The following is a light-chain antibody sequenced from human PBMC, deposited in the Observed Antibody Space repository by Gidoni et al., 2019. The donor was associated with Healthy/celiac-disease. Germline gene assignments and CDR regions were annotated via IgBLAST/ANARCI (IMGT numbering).Light chain of an antibody. J-gene: IGKJ1*01. CDR2: AAS. CDR3: QQLNSYPPWT. CDR1: QGISSY. Sequence: QYTSFLSASVGDRVTITCRASQGISSYLAWYQQKPGKAPKLLIYAASTLQSGVPSRFSGSGSGTEFTLTISSLQPEDFATYYCQQLNSYPPWTFGQGTKVEIK. V-gene: IGKV1-9*01.